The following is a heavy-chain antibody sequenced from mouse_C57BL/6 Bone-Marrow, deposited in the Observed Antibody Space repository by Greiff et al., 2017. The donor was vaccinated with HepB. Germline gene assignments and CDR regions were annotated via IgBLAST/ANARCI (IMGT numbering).Heavy chain of an antibody. CDR1: GYTFTDYE. J-gene: IGHJ4*01. D-gene: IGHD3-2*02. CDR2: IDPETGGT. V-gene: IGHV1-15*01. Sequence: QVQLQQSGAELVRPGASVTLSCKASGYTFTDYEMHWVKQTPVHGLEWIGAIDPETGGTAYNQKFKGKAILTADKSSSTAYMELRSLTSEDSAVYHLTAQALYYAMDYWGQGTSVTVSS. CDR3: TAQALYYAMDY.